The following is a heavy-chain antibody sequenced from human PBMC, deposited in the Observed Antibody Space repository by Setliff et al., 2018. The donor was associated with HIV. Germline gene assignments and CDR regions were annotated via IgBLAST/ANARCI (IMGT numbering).Heavy chain of an antibody. CDR2: IDHSGSI. J-gene: IGHJ4*02. CDR1: GGSFSGVY. D-gene: IGHD3-9*01. V-gene: IGHV4-34*01. CDR3: ARGRDWAKTGDF. Sequence: PSETLSLTCAVYGGSFSGVYWTWLRQPPGKGLEWIGEIDHSGSINYNSSLKSRVAISVDTSNNQFSLTITSVTAADTAVYYCARGRDWAKTGDFWGQGALVTVSS.